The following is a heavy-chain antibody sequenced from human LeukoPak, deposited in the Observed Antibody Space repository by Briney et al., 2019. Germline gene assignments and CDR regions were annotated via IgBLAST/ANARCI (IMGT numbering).Heavy chain of an antibody. CDR3: ARGRKYCSSTSCYTGNWFDP. J-gene: IGHJ5*02. CDR1: GYTFTSYD. D-gene: IGHD2-2*02. CDR2: MNPSSGNT. Sequence: ASVKVSCKASGYTFTSYDINWVRQATGQGLEWMGWMNPSSGNTGYAQKFQGRVTMTRNTSISTAYMELSSLRSEDTAVYYCARGRKYCSSTSCYTGNWFDPWGQGTLVTVSS. V-gene: IGHV1-8*01.